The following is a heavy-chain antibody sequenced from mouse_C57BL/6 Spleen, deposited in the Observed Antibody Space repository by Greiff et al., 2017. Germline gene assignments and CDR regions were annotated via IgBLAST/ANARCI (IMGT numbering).Heavy chain of an antibody. J-gene: IGHJ4*01. D-gene: IGHD2-10*02. CDR1: GYTFTDYN. CDR3: ARSPYDYDAMDY. CDR2: INPNNGGT. V-gene: IGHV1-18*01. Sequence: EVQLQQSGPELVKPGASVKIPCKASGYTFTDYNMDWVKQSHGKSLEWIGDINPNNGGTIYNQKFKGKATLTVDKSSSTAYMEIRSLTSEDTAVYYCARSPYDYDAMDYWGQGTSVTVSS.